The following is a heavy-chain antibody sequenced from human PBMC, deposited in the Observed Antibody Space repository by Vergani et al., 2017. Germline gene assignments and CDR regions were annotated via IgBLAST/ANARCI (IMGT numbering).Heavy chain of an antibody. J-gene: IGHJ4*02. V-gene: IGHV3-21*02. CDR1: GFTFSIYS. D-gene: IGHD1-26*01. CDR3: ARVLPRGGSTDFDS. Sequence: VQLVESAGRVVQPGGSLRLSCAASGFTFSIYSMHWVRQAPGKGREWVSSISSGNRFIYYADSVKGRFSISRDNAKNSLFLQMNSLRAEDTAIYYCARVLPRGGSTDFDSWGQGTLVIVSS. CDR2: ISSGNRFI.